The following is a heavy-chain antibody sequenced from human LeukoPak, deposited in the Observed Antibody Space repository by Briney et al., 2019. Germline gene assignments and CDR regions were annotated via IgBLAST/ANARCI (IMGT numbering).Heavy chain of an antibody. CDR2: ISYDGSNK. V-gene: IGHV3-30*18. CDR3: AKDPAEDYGGNGDYFDY. CDR1: GFTFSSYG. J-gene: IGHJ4*02. Sequence: GRSLRLSCAASGFTFSSYGMHWVRQAPGKGLEWVAVISYDGSNKYYADSVKGRFTISRDNSKNTLYLQMNSLRAEDTAVYYCAKDPAEDYGGNGDYFDYWGQGTLVTVSS. D-gene: IGHD4-23*01.